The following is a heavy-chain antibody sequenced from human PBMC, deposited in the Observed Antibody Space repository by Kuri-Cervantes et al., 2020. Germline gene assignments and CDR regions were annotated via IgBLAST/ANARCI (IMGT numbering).Heavy chain of an antibody. Sequence: ETLSLTCAASGFTFSSYSMNWVRQAPGKGLEWVSYISSSSSTIYYADSVKGRFTISRDNAKNSLYLQMNSLTAEDTAVYYCARDFHWTLDYWGQGILVTVSS. D-gene: IGHD3-9*01. CDR2: ISSSSSTI. CDR3: ARDFHWTLDY. CDR1: GFTFSSYS. J-gene: IGHJ4*01. V-gene: IGHV3-48*01.